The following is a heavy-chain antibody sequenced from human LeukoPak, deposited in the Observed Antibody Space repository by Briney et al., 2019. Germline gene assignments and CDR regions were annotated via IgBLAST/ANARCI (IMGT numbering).Heavy chain of an antibody. CDR2: IYHSGST. D-gene: IGHD6-13*01. Sequence: SETLSLTCTVSGGSISSGSYYWSWIRQPPGKGLEWIGYIYHSGSTYYNPSLKSRVTISVDRSKNQFSLKLSSVTAADTAVYYCARALGSSWSLGYWGQGTLVTVSS. CDR1: GGSISSGSYY. CDR3: ARALGSSWSLGY. J-gene: IGHJ4*02. V-gene: IGHV4-30-2*01.